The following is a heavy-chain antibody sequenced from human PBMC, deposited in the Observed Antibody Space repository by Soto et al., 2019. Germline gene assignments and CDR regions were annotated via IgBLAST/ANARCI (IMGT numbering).Heavy chain of an antibody. CDR1: GYTFTNYY. Sequence: QVQLVQSGAEVKKPGASVKVSCKTSGYTFTNYYMHWVRQAPGQGLEWMGIINPSGGGTTYAQKFQGRVTMTRDTSKSTVYMDLSSLRSEDTAVYYCARPAANMGWYYFDYWGQGTLVTVSS. D-gene: IGHD2-2*01. CDR3: ARPAANMGWYYFDY. J-gene: IGHJ4*02. CDR2: INPSGGGT. V-gene: IGHV1-46*01.